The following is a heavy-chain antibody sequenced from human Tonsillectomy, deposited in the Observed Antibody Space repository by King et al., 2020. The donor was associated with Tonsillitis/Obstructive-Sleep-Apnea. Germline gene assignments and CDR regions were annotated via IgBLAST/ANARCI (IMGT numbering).Heavy chain of an antibody. CDR3: ARITDPSGSPSYYYYGMDV. CDR2: IFSNDEK. CDR1: GFSLSNARMG. Sequence: TLKESGPVLVKPTETLTLTRTVSGFSLSNARMGVSCIRQPPGKALEWLAHIFSNDEKSYSTSLKSRLTISKDTSKSQVVLTMTNMDPVDTATYYCARITDPSGSPSYYYYGMDVWGQGTTVTVSS. J-gene: IGHJ6*02. V-gene: IGHV2-26*01. D-gene: IGHD1-26*01.